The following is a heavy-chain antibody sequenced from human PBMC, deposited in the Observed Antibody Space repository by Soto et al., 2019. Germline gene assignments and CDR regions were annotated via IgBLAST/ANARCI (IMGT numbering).Heavy chain of an antibody. CDR2: IYYSGST. Sequence: SETLSLTCTVSGGSISSGGYYWSWIRQHPGKGLEWIGYIYYSGSTYYNPSLKSRVTISVDTSKNQFSLKLSSVTAADTAVYYCSVSSGNWFDPWGQGTLVTVSS. CDR1: GGSISSGGYY. V-gene: IGHV4-31*03. J-gene: IGHJ5*02. D-gene: IGHD3-22*01. CDR3: SVSSGNWFDP.